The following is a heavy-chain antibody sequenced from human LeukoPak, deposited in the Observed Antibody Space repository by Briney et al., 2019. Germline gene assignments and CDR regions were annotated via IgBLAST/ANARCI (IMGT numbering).Heavy chain of an antibody. Sequence: PSETLSLTCAVYGGSFSGYYWSWIRQPPGKGLEWIGEINHSGSTNYNPSLKSRVTISVDTSKNQFSLKLSSVTAADTAVYYCARVDSIGWYDVVYWGQGNLVTVSS. V-gene: IGHV4-34*01. CDR2: INHSGST. CDR1: GGSFSGYY. CDR3: ARVDSIGWYDVVY. J-gene: IGHJ4*02. D-gene: IGHD6-19*01.